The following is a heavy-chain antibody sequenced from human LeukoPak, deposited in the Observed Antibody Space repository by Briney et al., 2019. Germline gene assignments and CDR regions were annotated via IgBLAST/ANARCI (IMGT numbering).Heavy chain of an antibody. CDR2: IIPIFGTA. CDR1: GGTFSSYA. D-gene: IGHD3-3*01. V-gene: IGHV1-69*13. CDR3: ARAYDFWSGRQNYYYYYGMDV. Sequence: SVKVSCKASGGTFSSYAISWVRQAPGQGLEWMGGIIPIFGTANYAQKFQGRVTITAGESTSTAYMELSSLRSEDTAVYYCARAYDFWSGRQNYYYYYGMDVWGQGTTVTVSS. J-gene: IGHJ6*02.